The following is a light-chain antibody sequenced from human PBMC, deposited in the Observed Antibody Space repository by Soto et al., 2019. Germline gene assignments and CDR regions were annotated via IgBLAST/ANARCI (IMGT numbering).Light chain of an antibody. V-gene: IGKV1-39*01. J-gene: IGKJ5*01. CDR3: QQSYSTPPIT. CDR2: AAS. Sequence: DIHMTQSPSTLSASVGDRVTITCRASQSISSYLTCYQQKPGKAPKLLFYAASSLQSGVPSRFSGSGSGTDFTLTISSLQPEDFATYYCQQSYSTPPITFGQGTRLEIK. CDR1: QSISSY.